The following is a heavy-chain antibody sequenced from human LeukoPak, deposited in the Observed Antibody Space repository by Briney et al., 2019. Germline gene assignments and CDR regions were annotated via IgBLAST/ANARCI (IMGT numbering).Heavy chain of an antibody. CDR1: GYTFTSYD. CDR3: ARGGYSSSWYHRGYMDV. CDR2: MNPNSGNT. V-gene: IGHV1-8*02. D-gene: IGHD6-13*01. J-gene: IGHJ6*03. Sequence: ASVKVSCKASGYTFTSYDINWVRQATGQGLEWMGWMNPNSGNTGYAQKFQGRVTMTRNTSISTAYMELSSLRSEDTAVYYCARGGYSSSWYHRGYMDVWGKGTTVTISS.